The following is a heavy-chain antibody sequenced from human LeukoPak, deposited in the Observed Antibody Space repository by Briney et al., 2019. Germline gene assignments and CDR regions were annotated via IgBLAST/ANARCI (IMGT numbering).Heavy chain of an antibody. V-gene: IGHV3-9*01. CDR3: AKDLSPTIYYYYGMDV. Sequence: GRSLRLSCAASGFTFDDYAMHWVRQAPGKGLEWVSGISRNSGSIGYADSVKGRFTISRDNAKNSLYLQMNSLRAEDTALYYCAKDLSPTIYYYYGMDVWGQGTTVTVSS. J-gene: IGHJ6*02. CDR1: GFTFDDYA. CDR2: ISRNSGSI.